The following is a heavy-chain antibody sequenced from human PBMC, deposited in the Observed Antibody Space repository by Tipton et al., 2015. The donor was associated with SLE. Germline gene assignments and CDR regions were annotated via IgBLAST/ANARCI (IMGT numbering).Heavy chain of an antibody. Sequence: SLRLSCAASGFTFSSYGMNWVRQAPGKGLEWVSSISSSSSYIHYADSMKGRFTISRDNVKNTLYLQMNNLRPEDTAVYYCARSNRDWGQGTLVTVSS. CDR1: GFTFSSYG. V-gene: IGHV3-21*01. CDR2: ISSSSSYI. CDR3: ARSNRD. D-gene: IGHD5-24*01. J-gene: IGHJ4*02.